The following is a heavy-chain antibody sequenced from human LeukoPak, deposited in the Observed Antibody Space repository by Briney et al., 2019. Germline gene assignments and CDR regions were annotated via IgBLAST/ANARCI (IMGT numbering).Heavy chain of an antibody. CDR1: GYTFTSYY. CDR2: INPNSGGT. J-gene: IGHJ4*02. D-gene: IGHD6-19*01. Sequence: ASVKVSCKASGYTFTSYYMHWVRQAPGQGLEWMGWINPNSGGTSYAQKFQGRVTMTRDTSITTAYMELSSLISDDTAVYYCASVYSSGWYFDYWGQGTLVTVSS. CDR3: ASVYSSGWYFDY. V-gene: IGHV1-2*02.